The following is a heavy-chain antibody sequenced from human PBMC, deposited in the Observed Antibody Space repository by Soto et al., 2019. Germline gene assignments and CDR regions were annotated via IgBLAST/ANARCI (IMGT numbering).Heavy chain of an antibody. CDR3: ARPEIGCAVPAAISN. CDR2: IYYSGTS. Sequence: SETLSLTCVVSGGSISSSSYYWDWIRQPPGKGLEWIGTIYYSGTSNYNPSITGRVTISVDTSKNQFSLKLTSVTAADTAVYYCARPEIGCAVPAAISNWGQGRMVTASS. J-gene: IGHJ4*02. CDR1: GGSISSSSYY. V-gene: IGHV4-39*01. D-gene: IGHD3-3*02.